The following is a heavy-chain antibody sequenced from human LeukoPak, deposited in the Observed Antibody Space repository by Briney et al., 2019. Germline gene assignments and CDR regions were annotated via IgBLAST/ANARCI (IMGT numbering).Heavy chain of an antibody. V-gene: IGHV3-43*02. J-gene: IGHJ4*02. CDR3: AKDRYCSGGTCSGGFDY. D-gene: IGHD2-15*01. CDR2: ISGDGGRT. Sequence: GGSLRLSCAASGFIFDDYAMRWVRQVPGKGLEWVSLISGDGGRTFCEDSVKGRFTVSRDNSKNLMYLQMSGLRTEDTALYYCAKDRYCSGGTCSGGFDYWGQGTLVTVSS. CDR1: GFIFDDYA.